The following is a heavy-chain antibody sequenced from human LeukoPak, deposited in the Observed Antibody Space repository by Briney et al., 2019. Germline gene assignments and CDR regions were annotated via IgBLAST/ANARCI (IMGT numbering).Heavy chain of an antibody. CDR2: INWNGGST. CDR3: ARVVGWNDVELPNWFDP. CDR1: GFTFSSYA. Sequence: QPGGSLRLSCAASGFTFSSYAMSWVRQAPGKGLEWVSGINWNGGSTGYADSVKGRFTISRDNAKNSLYLQMNSLRAEDTALYYCARVVGWNDVELPNWFDPWGQGTLVTVSS. J-gene: IGHJ5*02. D-gene: IGHD1-1*01. V-gene: IGHV3-20*04.